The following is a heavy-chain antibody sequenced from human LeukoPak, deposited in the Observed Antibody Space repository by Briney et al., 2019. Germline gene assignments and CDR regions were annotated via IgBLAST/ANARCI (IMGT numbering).Heavy chain of an antibody. J-gene: IGHJ6*03. D-gene: IGHD6-25*01. CDR3: ARGQRSYYYYYMDV. V-gene: IGHV1-69*13. Sequence: GASVKVSCKASGGTFSSYAISWVRQAPGQGLEWKGGIIPIFGTANYAQKFQGRVTFTADESTSTAYMELSSLRSEDTAVYYCARGQRSYYYYYMDVWGKGTTVTVSS. CDR1: GGTFSSYA. CDR2: IIPIFGTA.